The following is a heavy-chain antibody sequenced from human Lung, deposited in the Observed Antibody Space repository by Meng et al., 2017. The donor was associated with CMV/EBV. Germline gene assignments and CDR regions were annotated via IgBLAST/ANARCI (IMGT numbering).Heavy chain of an antibody. J-gene: IGHJ4*02. D-gene: IGHD2-2*01. V-gene: IGHV1-69*05. Sequence: SVXVSXKASGGTFSSYAISWVRQAPGQGLEWMGGIIPIFGTANYAQKFQGRVTITTDESTSTAYMELSSLRSEDTAVYYCARGSSSTSWGVNDWGQGTLVTVSS. CDR1: GGTFSSYA. CDR2: IIPIFGTA. CDR3: ARGSSSTSWGVND.